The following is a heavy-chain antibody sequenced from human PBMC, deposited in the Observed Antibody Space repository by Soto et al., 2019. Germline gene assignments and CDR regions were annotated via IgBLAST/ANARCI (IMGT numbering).Heavy chain of an antibody. Sequence: GGSLRLSCAASGFTFSSYAMSWVRQAPGKGLEWVSAISGSGGSTYYADSVKGRFTISRDNSKNTLYLQMNSLRAEDTAVYYCAKGIAARPGYYYGMDVWGQGTTVTSP. V-gene: IGHV3-23*01. CDR2: ISGSGGST. J-gene: IGHJ6*02. CDR3: AKGIAARPGYYYGMDV. CDR1: GFTFSSYA. D-gene: IGHD6-6*01.